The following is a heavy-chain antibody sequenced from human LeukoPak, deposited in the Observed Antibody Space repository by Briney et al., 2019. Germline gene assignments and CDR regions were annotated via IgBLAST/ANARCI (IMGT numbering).Heavy chain of an antibody. J-gene: IGHJ4*02. V-gene: IGHV3-66*04. CDR2: IYSGGST. CDR3: ARQGHYDFWSGYRLDY. CDR1: GGSISSSSYY. Sequence: PSETLSLTCTVSGGSISSSSYYWGWIRQAPGKGLEWVSVIYSGGSTYYADSVKGRFTISRDNSKNTLYLQMNSLRAEDTAVYYCARQGHYDFWSGYRLDYWGQGTLVTVSS. D-gene: IGHD3-3*01.